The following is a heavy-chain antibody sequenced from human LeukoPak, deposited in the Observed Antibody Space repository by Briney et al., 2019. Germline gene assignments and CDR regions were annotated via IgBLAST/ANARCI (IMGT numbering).Heavy chain of an antibody. J-gene: IGHJ4*02. V-gene: IGHV3-7*01. D-gene: IGHD2-2*01. CDR3: ARDGLYCSSTSCYGRY. CDR2: IKQDGSEK. Sequence: GGSLRLSCAASGFTFSSYWMSWVRQAPGKGLEWVANIKQDGSEKYYVDSVKGRFTISRDKAKNSLYLQMNSLRAEDTAVYYCARDGLYCSSTSCYGRYWGQGTLVTVSS. CDR1: GFTFSSYW.